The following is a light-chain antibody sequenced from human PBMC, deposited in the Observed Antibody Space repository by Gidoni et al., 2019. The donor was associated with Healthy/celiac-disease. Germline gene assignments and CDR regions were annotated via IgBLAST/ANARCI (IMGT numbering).Light chain of an antibody. CDR1: QSVLYSSNNKNY. J-gene: IGKJ4*01. CDR3: QQYYSNPSRIT. Sequence: DIVMTQSPDSLAVSLCERATINCKSSQSVLYSSNNKNYLAWYQQKPGQPPKLLIYWASTRESGVTDRFSGSGSGRDFTLTISSLQAEDVAVYYWQQYYSNPSRITFGGGTKVEIK. CDR2: WAS. V-gene: IGKV4-1*01.